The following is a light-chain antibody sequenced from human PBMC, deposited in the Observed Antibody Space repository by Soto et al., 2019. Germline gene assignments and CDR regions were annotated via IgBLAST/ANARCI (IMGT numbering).Light chain of an antibody. V-gene: IGKV1-27*01. CDR1: QGISNY. CDR2: AAS. Sequence: DIQMTQSPSSLSASVGDRVTITCRASQGISNYLAWYQQKPGKVPKLLIYAASILQSGVPSRFSGSRSETDVTLTISSLQPEDVATYYCQKYNSAPLTFGQGTRLEIK. J-gene: IGKJ5*01. CDR3: QKYNSAPLT.